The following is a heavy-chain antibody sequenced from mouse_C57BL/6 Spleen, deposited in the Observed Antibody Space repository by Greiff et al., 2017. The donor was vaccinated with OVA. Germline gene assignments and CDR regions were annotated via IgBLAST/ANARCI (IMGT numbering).Heavy chain of an antibody. CDR1: GYAFSSSW. CDR3: TGVVAGGYWYFDV. Sequence: QVQLKQSGPELVKPGASVKISCKASGYAFSSSWMNWVKQRPGKGLEWIGRIYPGDGDTNYNGKFKGKATLTADKSSSTAYMQRSSLTSEDAAVYFCTGVVAGGYWYFDVWGTGTTVTVSS. V-gene: IGHV1-82*01. D-gene: IGHD1-1*01. CDR2: IYPGDGDT. J-gene: IGHJ1*03.